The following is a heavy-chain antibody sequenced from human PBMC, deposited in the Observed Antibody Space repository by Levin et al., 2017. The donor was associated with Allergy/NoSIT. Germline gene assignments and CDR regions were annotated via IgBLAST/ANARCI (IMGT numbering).Heavy chain of an antibody. J-gene: IGHJ2*01. V-gene: IGHV1-46*03. CDR3: VREGGRDNTSPPFWYFNL. CDR2: INPGDGST. D-gene: IGHD2/OR15-2a*01. Sequence: VASVKVSCKAFGYTFTVYYIHWVRQTPGKGLEWMGVINPGDGSTLYAQKFQGRFTMTKDTSTSTVYMDVSSLRLEDTAFYYCVREGGRDNTSPPFWYFNLWGRGTQVTVSS. CDR1: GYTFTVYY.